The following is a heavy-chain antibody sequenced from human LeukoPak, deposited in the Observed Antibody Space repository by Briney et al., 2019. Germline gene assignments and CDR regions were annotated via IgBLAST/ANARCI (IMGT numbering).Heavy chain of an antibody. CDR2: IYYSGST. CDR1: GGSISSYY. V-gene: IGHV4-59*01. D-gene: IGHD1-14*01. Sequence: SETLSLTCTVSGGSISSYYWSWIRQPPGKGLEWIGYIYYSGSTNYNPSLKSRVTISVDTSKNQFSLKLSSVTAADTAVYYCAGLHPTTSFDYWGQGTLVTVSS. J-gene: IGHJ4*02. CDR3: AGLHPTTSFDY.